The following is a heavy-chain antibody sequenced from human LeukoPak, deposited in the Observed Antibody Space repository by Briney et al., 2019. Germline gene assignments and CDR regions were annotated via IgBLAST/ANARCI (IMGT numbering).Heavy chain of an antibody. D-gene: IGHD3-16*01. CDR1: GCTFSNYA. J-gene: IGHJ4*02. Sequence: SVKVSCKASGCTFSNYASSWVRQAPGQGHEWMGGIIPIFGTANYAQKFRGRVTITADKSTRTAYMELSSLRSEDTAVYYCASDNDSRDPLHFDYWGQGTLVTVSS. CDR2: IIPIFGTA. CDR3: ASDNDSRDPLHFDY. V-gene: IGHV1-69*06.